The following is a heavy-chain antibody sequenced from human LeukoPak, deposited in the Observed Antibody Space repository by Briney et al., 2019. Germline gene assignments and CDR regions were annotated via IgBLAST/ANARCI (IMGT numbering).Heavy chain of an antibody. Sequence: PSETLSLTCTVSGGSININTYYWGWIRQPPGKGLEWIGSIYYSGSTYYNPSLKSRVTISVDTSKNQFSLKLSSVTAADTAVYYCARTVYYYDSSGYYYLIDYWGQGTLVTVSS. D-gene: IGHD3-22*01. CDR3: ARTVYYYDSSGYYYLIDY. J-gene: IGHJ4*02. CDR1: GGSININTYY. V-gene: IGHV4-39*07. CDR2: IYYSGST.